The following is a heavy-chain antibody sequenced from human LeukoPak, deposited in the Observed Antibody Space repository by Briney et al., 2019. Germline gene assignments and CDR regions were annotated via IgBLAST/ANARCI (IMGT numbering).Heavy chain of an antibody. J-gene: IGHJ4*02. CDR2: IYSGGST. CDR3: ARCSRAVRGVIIS. CDR1: GFTVSSNY. Sequence: GGSPRLSCAASGFTVSSNYMSWVRQAPGKGLEWVSVIYSGGSTYYADSVKGRFTISRDNSKNTLYLQMNSLRAEDTAVYYCARCSRAVRGVIISWGQGTLVTVSS. D-gene: IGHD3-10*01. V-gene: IGHV3-53*01.